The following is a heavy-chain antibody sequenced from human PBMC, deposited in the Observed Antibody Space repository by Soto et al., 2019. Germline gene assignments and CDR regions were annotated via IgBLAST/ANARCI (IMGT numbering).Heavy chain of an antibody. V-gene: IGHV4-30-4*01. CDR1: GGSISSGDYY. CDR2: IYYSGST. Sequence: PSETLSLTCTVSGGSISSGDYYWSWIRQPPGKGLEWIGYIYYSGSTYYNPSLKSRITISVDTSKNQFSLMLSSVTAADTAVYFCARGDSSGWGPMGDSWGQGILVTVSS. CDR3: ARGDSSGWGPMGDS. D-gene: IGHD6-19*01. J-gene: IGHJ4*02.